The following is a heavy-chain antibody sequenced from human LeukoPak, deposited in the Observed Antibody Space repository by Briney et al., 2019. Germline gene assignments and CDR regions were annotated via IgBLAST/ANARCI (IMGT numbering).Heavy chain of an antibody. D-gene: IGHD6-19*01. J-gene: IGHJ4*02. Sequence: GGSLRLSCAASGFTFSSYAMHWLRQAPGKGLEYVSAISSNGGSTYYANSVKGRFTISRDNSKNTLYLQMGSLRAEDMAVYYCARAHSSGWYGGFDYWGQGTLVTVSS. V-gene: IGHV3-64*01. CDR1: GFTFSSYA. CDR2: ISSNGGST. CDR3: ARAHSSGWYGGFDY.